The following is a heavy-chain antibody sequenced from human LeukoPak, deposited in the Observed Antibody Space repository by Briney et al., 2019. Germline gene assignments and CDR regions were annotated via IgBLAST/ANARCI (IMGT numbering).Heavy chain of an antibody. V-gene: IGHV1-8*01. J-gene: IGHJ6*03. CDR1: GYTFTSYD. Sequence: ASVKVSCKASGYTFTSYDINWVRQATGQGLEWMGWMNPNSGNTGYAQKFQGRVTMTRNTSICTAYMELSSLRSEDTAVYYCARVFSRVYYYYYYMDVWGKGTTVTVSS. CDR3: ARVFSRVYYYYYYMDV. D-gene: IGHD2/OR15-2a*01. CDR2: MNPNSGNT.